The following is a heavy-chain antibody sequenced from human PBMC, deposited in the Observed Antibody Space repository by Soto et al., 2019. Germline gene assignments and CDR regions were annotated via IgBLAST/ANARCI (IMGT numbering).Heavy chain of an antibody. Sequence: EVQLVESGGGLVQPGGSLRISCAASGFTFSSYWMSWVRQVPGKGLEWVANIKQDGNERYYVDSVKGRFTISRDNAKNSLYLQMNSLTDEDTAVYYCGRVKSLAGKYWGQGTLVTVSS. V-gene: IGHV3-7*05. CDR3: GRVKSLAGKY. CDR1: GFTFSSYW. CDR2: IKQDGNER. J-gene: IGHJ4*02. D-gene: IGHD1-1*01.